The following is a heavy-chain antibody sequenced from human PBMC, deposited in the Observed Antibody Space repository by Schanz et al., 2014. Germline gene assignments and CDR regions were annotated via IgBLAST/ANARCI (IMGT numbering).Heavy chain of an antibody. Sequence: QVQLLQSGAEVKKPGASMKVSCKASGYTFTTYYMLWVRQAPGQGLEWMGIINPSGGSTRYGQKFQGRITVTTDTSTSTVCMELSSLRSEDTSVYYCARDGVDSAAGGNYWGQGTLVTVSS. CDR2: INPSGGST. CDR1: GYTFTTYY. V-gene: IGHV1-46*03. CDR3: ARDGVDSAAGGNY. J-gene: IGHJ4*02. D-gene: IGHD6-13*01.